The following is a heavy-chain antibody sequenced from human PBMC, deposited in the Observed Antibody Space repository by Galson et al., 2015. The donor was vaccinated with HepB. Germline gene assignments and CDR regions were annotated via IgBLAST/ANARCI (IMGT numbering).Heavy chain of an antibody. D-gene: IGHD2-15*01. CDR3: VSTYGLQVIALAPDAFDI. Sequence: SLRLSCAAPRFTLSDYAMNWVRQAPGKGLEWVSGITSSGGGTYYADSVKGRFIISRDNSKNTLYLQMSSLRAEDTAVYYYVSTYGLQVIALAPDAFDIWGQGTMVTVSS. CDR1: RFTLSDYA. V-gene: IGHV3-23*01. J-gene: IGHJ3*02. CDR2: ITSSGGGT.